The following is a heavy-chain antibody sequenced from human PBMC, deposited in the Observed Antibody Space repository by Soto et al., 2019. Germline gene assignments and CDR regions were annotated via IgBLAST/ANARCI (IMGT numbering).Heavy chain of an antibody. Sequence: SETLSLTCTVSGGSISSGGYYWSWIRQHPGKGLEWIGYIYYSGSTNYNPSLKSRVTISVDTSKNQFSLKLSSVTAADTAVYYCARHSSPVGTSWFDPWGQGTLVTVSS. CDR1: GGSISSGGYY. CDR2: IYYSGST. CDR3: ARHSSPVGTSWFDP. V-gene: IGHV4-61*08. D-gene: IGHD5-12*01. J-gene: IGHJ5*02.